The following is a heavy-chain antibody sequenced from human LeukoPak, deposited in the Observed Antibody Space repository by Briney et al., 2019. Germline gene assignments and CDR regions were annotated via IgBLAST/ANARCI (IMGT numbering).Heavy chain of an antibody. CDR1: EFSVGSNY. J-gene: IGHJ3*02. Sequence: AGGSLRLSCAASEFSVGSNYMTWVRQAPGKGLEWVSLIYSGGSTYYADSVKGRFTISRDNSKNTLYLQMNSLRAEDTAVYYCAKPRELHFDAFDIWGQGTMVTVSS. CDR2: IYSGGST. CDR3: AKPRELHFDAFDI. D-gene: IGHD1-26*01. V-gene: IGHV3-66*04.